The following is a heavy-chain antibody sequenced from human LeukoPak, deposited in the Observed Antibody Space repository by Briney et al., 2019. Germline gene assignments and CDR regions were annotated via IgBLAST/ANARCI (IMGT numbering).Heavy chain of an antibody. CDR1: GFTFDDYA. Sequence: GGSLRLACAASGFTFDDYAMHWVRQAPGKGLEWVSLISGDGGSTYYADSVRGRFTISRHNSKNSLYLQMNSLRTEDTAFYYCAKDIGERGYSVHWGQGTLVTVSS. D-gene: IGHD5/OR15-5a*01. V-gene: IGHV3-43*02. CDR3: AKDIGERGYSVH. CDR2: ISGDGGST. J-gene: IGHJ4*02.